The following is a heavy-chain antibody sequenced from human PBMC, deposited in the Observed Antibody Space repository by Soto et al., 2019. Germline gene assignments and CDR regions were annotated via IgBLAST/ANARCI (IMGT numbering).Heavy chain of an antibody. V-gene: IGHV4-34*01. CDR1: GGSFSGYY. CDR2: INHSGST. CDR3: ARRGCTHEWFDP. D-gene: IGHD2-8*01. J-gene: IGHJ5*02. Sequence: SETLSLTCAVYGGSFSGYYWSWIRQPPGKGLEWIGEINHSGSTNYNPSLKSRVTISVDTSKNQFSLKLSSVTAADTAVYYCARRGCTHEWFDPWGQGTLVTVSS.